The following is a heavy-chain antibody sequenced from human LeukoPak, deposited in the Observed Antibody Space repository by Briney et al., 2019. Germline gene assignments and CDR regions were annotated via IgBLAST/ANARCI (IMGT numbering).Heavy chain of an antibody. Sequence: SVKVSCKASGGTFSSYAISWVRQAPGQGLEWMGGIIPIFGTANYSQKFQGRVTITADKSTSTAYMELSSLRSEDTAVYYCAGTPTRDCSSTSCYQFDYWGQGTLVTVSS. D-gene: IGHD2-2*01. CDR2: IIPIFGTA. V-gene: IGHV1-69*06. CDR3: AGTPTRDCSSTSCYQFDY. CDR1: GGTFSSYA. J-gene: IGHJ4*02.